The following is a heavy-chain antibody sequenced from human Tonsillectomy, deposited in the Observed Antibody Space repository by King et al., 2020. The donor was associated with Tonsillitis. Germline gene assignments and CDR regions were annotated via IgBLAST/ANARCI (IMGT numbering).Heavy chain of an antibody. CDR1: GFTFDDYA. CDR3: AKDRGSESLIYYYYCMDV. Sequence: VQLVESGGGLVQPGRSLRLSCAASGFTFDDYAMHWVRQAPGKGLEWVSGICWNSGRIGYADSVKGRFTISRDNAKNSLYLQMNSLRADETALYYCAKDRGSESLIYYYYCMDVWGQGTTVTVSS. CDR2: ICWNSGRI. V-gene: IGHV3-9*01. D-gene: IGHD3-10*01. J-gene: IGHJ6*02.